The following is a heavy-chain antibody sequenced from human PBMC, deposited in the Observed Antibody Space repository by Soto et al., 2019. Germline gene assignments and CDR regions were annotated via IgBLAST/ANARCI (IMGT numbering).Heavy chain of an antibody. Sequence: PGGSLRLSCAASGFTFSSYAMSWVRQAPGKGLEWVSTISGSGGSKYYAESVKGRFTISRDNSKNTLYLQMNSLRAEDSAVYYCAKDQGSSWYEIDYWGQGTLVTVSS. V-gene: IGHV3-23*01. D-gene: IGHD6-13*01. CDR1: GFTFSSYA. CDR3: AKDQGSSWYEIDY. CDR2: ISGSGGSK. J-gene: IGHJ4*02.